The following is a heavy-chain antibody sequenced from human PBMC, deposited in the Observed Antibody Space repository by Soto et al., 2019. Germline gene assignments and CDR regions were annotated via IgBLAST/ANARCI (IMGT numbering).Heavy chain of an antibody. CDR1: GFSVIDTY. D-gene: IGHD3-16*01. CDR3: ARLEFYYDDSGQSTLRDFDL. CDR2: IYRDGTT. V-gene: IGHV3-53*01. J-gene: IGHJ2*01. Sequence: EEQLVESGGDFIQPGGSLRLSCAASGFSVIDTYMGWVRQGPGQGLEWVSVIYRDGTTYDTDSLKGRITVSRDNAKSTVYIQMSSLRDEDTAVYYCARLEFYYDDSGQSTLRDFDLWGRGALVTVSS.